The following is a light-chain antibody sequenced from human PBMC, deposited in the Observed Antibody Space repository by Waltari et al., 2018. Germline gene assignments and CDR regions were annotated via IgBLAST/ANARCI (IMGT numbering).Light chain of an antibody. CDR1: ALPKQY. J-gene: IGLJ2*01. CDR2: KDS. CDR3: QSADSSGTHQV. Sequence: SYELTQPPSVSVSPGQTARITCSGDALPKQYAYWYQQKPGQAPVLVIYKDSERPSGIPERFSRSSSGTTVTLTISGVQAEDEADYYCQSADSSGTHQVFGGGTKLTVL. V-gene: IGLV3-25*03.